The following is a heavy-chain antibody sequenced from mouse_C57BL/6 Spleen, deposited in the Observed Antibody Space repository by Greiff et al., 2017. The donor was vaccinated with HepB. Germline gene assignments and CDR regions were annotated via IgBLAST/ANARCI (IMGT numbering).Heavy chain of an antibody. CDR2: IRSKSSNYAT. D-gene: IGHD2-2*01. CDR3: VRGRSTMVTDSYMDD. V-gene: IGHV10-3*01. J-gene: IGHJ4*01. CDR1: GFTFTTYA. Sequence: EVKLMESGGGFVQPKGSLKLSCAASGFTFTTYAMHWVRQAPGKGLEWVARIRSKSSNYATYYADSVKDRFTISRDDSQSMLYLQMNNLKTEDPAMYYGVRGRSTMVTDSYMDDWGQGTSVTVSS.